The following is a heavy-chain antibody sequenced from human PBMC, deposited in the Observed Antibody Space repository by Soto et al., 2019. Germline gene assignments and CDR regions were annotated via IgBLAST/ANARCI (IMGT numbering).Heavy chain of an antibody. CDR3: ARGRRIAARQGWFDP. D-gene: IGHD6-6*01. CDR2: INHSGST. CDR1: GGSFSGYY. Sequence: SETLSLTCAVYGGSFSGYYWSWIRQPPGKGLEWIGEINHSGSTNYNPSLKSRVTISVDTSKNQFSLKLSSVTAADTAVYYCARGRRIAARQGWFDPWGQGTLVTVSS. J-gene: IGHJ5*02. V-gene: IGHV4-34*01.